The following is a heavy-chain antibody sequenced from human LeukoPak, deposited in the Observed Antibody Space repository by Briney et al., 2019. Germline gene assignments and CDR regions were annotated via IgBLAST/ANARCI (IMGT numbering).Heavy chain of an antibody. CDR2: IIPILGIA. CDR1: GGTFSSYA. Sequence: SVKVSFKASGGTFSSYAISWVRQAPGQGLEWMGRIIPILGIANYAQKFQGRVTITADKSTSTAYMELSSLRSEDTAVYYCAVAVEMAKSDYWGQGTLVTVSS. D-gene: IGHD5-12*01. V-gene: IGHV1-69*04. CDR3: AVAVEMAKSDY. J-gene: IGHJ4*02.